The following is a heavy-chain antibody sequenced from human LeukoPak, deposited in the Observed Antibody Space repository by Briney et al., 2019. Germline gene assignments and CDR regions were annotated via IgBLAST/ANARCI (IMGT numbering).Heavy chain of an antibody. V-gene: IGHV3-11*01. D-gene: IGHD2-8*01. CDR2: ISSSGSTI. CDR1: GFTFSNYY. J-gene: IGHJ4*02. CDR3: AKDTSIGRYCTNGICSPFDY. Sequence: GGTLRLSCAASGFTFSNYYMSWIRQAPGKGLDWVSYISSSGSTIYYADSVKGRFTISRDNAKNSLYLQMNSLRAEDTAVYYCAKDTSIGRYCTNGICSPFDYWGQGTLVTVSS.